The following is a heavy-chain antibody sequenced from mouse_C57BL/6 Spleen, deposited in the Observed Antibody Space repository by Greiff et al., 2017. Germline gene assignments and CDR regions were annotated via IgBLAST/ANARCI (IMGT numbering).Heavy chain of an antibody. J-gene: IGHJ3*01. V-gene: IGHV1-64*01. CDR3: ARRDPPSPFAY. D-gene: IGHD3-3*01. CDR1: GYTFTSYW. CDR2: IHPNSGST. Sequence: QVQLQQPGAELVKPGASVKLSCKASGYTFTSYWMHWVKQRPGQGLEWIGMIHPNSGSTNYNEKFKSKATLTVDKSSSTAYMQLSSLTSEDAAVYYCARRDPPSPFAYWGQGTLVTVSA.